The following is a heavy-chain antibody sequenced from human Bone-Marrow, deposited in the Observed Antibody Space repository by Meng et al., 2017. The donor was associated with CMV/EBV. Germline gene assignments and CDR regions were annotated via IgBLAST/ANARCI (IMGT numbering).Heavy chain of an antibody. J-gene: IGHJ4*02. D-gene: IGHD1-26*01. CDR1: GFTFSDYY. CDR2: IRSKAYGGTT. CDR3: TRNRGSYYFDY. Sequence: GESLKISCAASGFTFSDYYMSWIRQAPGEGLEWVGFIRSKAYGGTTEYAASVKGRFTISRDDSKSIAYLQMNSLKTEDTAVYYCTRNRGSYYFDYWGQGTLVTVSS. V-gene: IGHV3-49*03.